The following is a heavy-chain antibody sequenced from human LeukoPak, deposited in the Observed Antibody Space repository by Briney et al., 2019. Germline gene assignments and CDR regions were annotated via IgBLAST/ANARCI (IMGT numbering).Heavy chain of an antibody. CDR2: IIPIFGTA. J-gene: IGHJ6*04. D-gene: IGHD3-10*01. CDR3: ARLGGITMVRGVIRDYYYYYGMDV. Sequence: SVKVSCKASGGTFSSYAISWVRQAPGQGLEWMGGIIPIFGTANYAQKFQGRVTITADESTSTAYMELSSLRSEDTAVYCCARLGGITMVRGVIRDYYYYYGMDVWGKGTTVTVSS. V-gene: IGHV1-69*13. CDR1: GGTFSSYA.